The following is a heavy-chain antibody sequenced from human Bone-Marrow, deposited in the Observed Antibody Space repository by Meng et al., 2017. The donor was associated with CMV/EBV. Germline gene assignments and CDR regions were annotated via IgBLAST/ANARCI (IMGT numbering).Heavy chain of an antibody. V-gene: IGHV1-2*02. Sequence: YRHWVRQAPGQGLEWMGWINPNSGGKNYAQKFQGRVTMTRDTSISTAYMELSRLRSDDTAVYYCARDGNGYDFWSGYWGWGSFVFDYWGQGTLVTVSS. J-gene: IGHJ4*02. CDR3: ARDGNGYDFWSGYWGWGSFVFDY. CDR1: Y. CDR2: INPNSGGK. D-gene: IGHD3-3*01.